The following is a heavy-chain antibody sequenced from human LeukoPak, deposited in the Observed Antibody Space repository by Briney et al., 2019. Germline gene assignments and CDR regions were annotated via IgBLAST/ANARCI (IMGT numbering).Heavy chain of an antibody. J-gene: IGHJ6*02. CDR3: AREPSYCSGGSCYQGYYYYGMDV. Sequence: ASVKVSCKASGGTFSSYAISWVRQAPGQGLEWIGGIIPIFGTANYAQKFQGRVTITADESTSTAYMELSSLRSEDTAVYYCAREPSYCSGGSCYQGYYYYGMDVWGQGTTVTVSS. CDR1: GGTFSSYA. V-gene: IGHV1-69*01. D-gene: IGHD2-15*01. CDR2: IIPIFGTA.